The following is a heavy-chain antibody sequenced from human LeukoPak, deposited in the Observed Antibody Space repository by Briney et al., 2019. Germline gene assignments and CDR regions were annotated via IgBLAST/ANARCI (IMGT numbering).Heavy chain of an antibody. Sequence: GGSLRLSCAASGFTFTSHWMHWVRQTPGKGLVWVSGIKNDGNDTAYADSVKGRFTISRDNAKNTLYLQMDSLRAEDTAVYYCAIDRRPTVFAFWGQGTLVTVSS. CDR2: IKNDGNDT. D-gene: IGHD4-17*01. V-gene: IGHV3-74*01. CDR3: AIDRRPTVFAF. CDR1: GFTFTSHW. J-gene: IGHJ4*02.